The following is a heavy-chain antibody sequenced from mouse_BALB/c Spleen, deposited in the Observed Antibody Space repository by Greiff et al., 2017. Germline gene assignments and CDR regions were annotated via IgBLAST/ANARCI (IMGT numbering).Heavy chain of an antibody. Sequence: VQLQQSGPELVKPGASVKMSCKASGYTFTSYVMHWVKQKPGQGLEWIGYINPYNDGTKYNEKFKGKATLTSDKSSSTAYMELSSLTSEDSAVYYCARTYDYDDGYAMDYWGQGTSVTVSS. V-gene: IGHV1-14*01. CDR1: GYTFTSYV. CDR2: INPYNDGT. D-gene: IGHD2-4*01. CDR3: ARTYDYDDGYAMDY. J-gene: IGHJ4*01.